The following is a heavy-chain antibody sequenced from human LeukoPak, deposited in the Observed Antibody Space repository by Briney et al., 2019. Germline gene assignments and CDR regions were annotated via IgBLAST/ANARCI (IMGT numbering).Heavy chain of an antibody. V-gene: IGHV4-59*05. CDR1: GGSISSYY. CDR3: ARCGYSSGWPTFYYYYGMDV. Sequence: SETLSLTCTVSGGSISSYYWSWIRQPPGKGLEWIGSIYYSGSTYYNPSLKSRVTISVDTSKNQFSLKLSSVTAADTAVYYCARCGYSSGWPTFYYYYGMDVWGQGTTVTVSS. D-gene: IGHD6-19*01. CDR2: IYYSGST. J-gene: IGHJ6*02.